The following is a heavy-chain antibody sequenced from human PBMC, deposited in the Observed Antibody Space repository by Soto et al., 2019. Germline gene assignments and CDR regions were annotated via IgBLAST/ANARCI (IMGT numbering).Heavy chain of an antibody. Sequence: GGSLRLSCAASGFTFSNYAMNWVRQAPGKGLEWVSAISGSGDTTYYADSVKGRFTVSRDNSKNTLYLQMNSLRAEDTAVFYCAKERSSGWSFDYWGPGTLVTVSS. J-gene: IGHJ4*02. V-gene: IGHV3-23*01. CDR2: ISGSGDTT. D-gene: IGHD6-19*01. CDR1: GFTFSNYA. CDR3: AKERSSGWSFDY.